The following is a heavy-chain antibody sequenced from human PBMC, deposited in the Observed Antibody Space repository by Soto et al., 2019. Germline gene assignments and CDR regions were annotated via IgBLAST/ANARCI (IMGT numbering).Heavy chain of an antibody. V-gene: IGHV3-30-3*01. D-gene: IGHD2-21*02. CDR2: ISYDGSNK. CDR3: ARGGYCGGDCYWMGMDY. J-gene: IGHJ4*02. Sequence: QVQLVESGGGVVQPGRSLRLSCAASGFTFSSYAMHWVRQAPGKGLEWVAVISYDGSNKSYADSVKGRFTISRDNSKNTLYLQLNSLRAEETAVYYCARGGYCGGDCYWMGMDYWCTGTLVTVSS. CDR1: GFTFSSYA.